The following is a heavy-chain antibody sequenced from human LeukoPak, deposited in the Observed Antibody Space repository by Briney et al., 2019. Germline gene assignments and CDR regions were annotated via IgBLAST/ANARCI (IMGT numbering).Heavy chain of an antibody. CDR1: GGTFSSYA. CDR3: AMYPYYDFWSGYLRLDY. D-gene: IGHD3-3*01. CDR2: IIPFFGTA. J-gene: IGHJ4*02. V-gene: IGHV1-69*05. Sequence: SVKVSCKASGGTFSSYAIRWVRQSPGQGLEWRGGIIPFFGTANYAQKFQGRVTITTDESTSTAYMELSSLRSEDTAVYYCAMYPYYDFWSGYLRLDYWGQGTLVTVSS.